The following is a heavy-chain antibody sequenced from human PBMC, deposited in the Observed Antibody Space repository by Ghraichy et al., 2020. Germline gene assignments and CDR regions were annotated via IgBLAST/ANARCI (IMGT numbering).Heavy chain of an antibody. J-gene: IGHJ3*01. D-gene: IGHD3-22*01. V-gene: IGHV2-5*02. CDR3: AHMGSRRPDSGYGYLGADPFDV. Sequence: SGPTLLKPTQTLTLTCTFSGFSLSSRGLGVGWIRQPPGKALEWLSVIYWDDDKRYRPSLKSRLTITKDSANNQVVLTMADMDPADAGTYYCAHMGSRRPDSGYGYLGADPFDVWGQGTTVSVSS. CDR1: GFSLSSRGLG. CDR2: IYWDDDK.